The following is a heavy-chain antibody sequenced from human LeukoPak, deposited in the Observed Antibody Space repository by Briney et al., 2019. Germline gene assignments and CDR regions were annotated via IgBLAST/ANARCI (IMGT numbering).Heavy chain of an antibody. D-gene: IGHD6-13*01. J-gene: IGHJ1*01. V-gene: IGHV1-69*06. Sequence: SVKVSCKTSGGTFSSYSISWVRQAPGQGLEWMGGIIPMSGTIKYAQQFQGRVTMTADRSTSTAYMALSSMRSEDTAVYCCATYRSTWSPRFEYSQHWGQGTLVTVSS. CDR1: GGTFSSYS. CDR3: ATYRSTWSPRFEYSQH. CDR2: IIPMSGTI.